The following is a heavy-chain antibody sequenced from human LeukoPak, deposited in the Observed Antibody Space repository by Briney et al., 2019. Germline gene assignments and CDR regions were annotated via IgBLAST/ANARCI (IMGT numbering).Heavy chain of an antibody. CDR2: IGAYTGNT. J-gene: IGHJ6*03. V-gene: IGHV1-18*01. Sequence: ASVKVSCKASGHTFTSYGISWVRQAPGQGLEWMGWIGAYTGNTNYAQKLQGRVTMTTDTSTSTAYMELRSLRSDDTAVYYCARDGVAVAGAYYYYYYMDVWGKGTTVTVSS. CDR1: GHTFTSYG. CDR3: ARDGVAVAGAYYYYYYMDV. D-gene: IGHD6-19*01.